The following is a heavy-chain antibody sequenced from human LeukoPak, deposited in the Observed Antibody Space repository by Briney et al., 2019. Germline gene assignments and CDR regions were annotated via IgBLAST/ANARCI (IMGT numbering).Heavy chain of an antibody. CDR3: ARGVLPVVVVARQGDWFDP. Sequence: ASVKGSCKASGYSFSNYGISWVRQAPRQGLEWMGCINTNTGNPTYAQGFTGRFVFSLDTSVSTAYLQISSLKAEDTAVYYCARGVLPVVVVARQGDWFDPWGQGTLVTVSS. V-gene: IGHV7-4-1*02. D-gene: IGHD2-15*01. CDR1: GYSFSNYG. CDR2: INTNTGNP. J-gene: IGHJ5*02.